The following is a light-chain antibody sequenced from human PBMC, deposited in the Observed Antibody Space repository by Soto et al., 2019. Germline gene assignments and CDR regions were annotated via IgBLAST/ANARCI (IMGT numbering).Light chain of an antibody. V-gene: IGKV3-20*01. CDR2: GAS. CDR1: QSVSSNY. CDR3: HQYGRSAET. Sequence: IVWTQSPATLSLSPEELSTLSCMATQSVSSNYLAWYQQKPGQAPRLLIHGASSRATGVPDRFSGSGSGTDFTLTISRLEPEDFAVYYCHQYGRSAETFGQGNTVDIK. J-gene: IGKJ1*01.